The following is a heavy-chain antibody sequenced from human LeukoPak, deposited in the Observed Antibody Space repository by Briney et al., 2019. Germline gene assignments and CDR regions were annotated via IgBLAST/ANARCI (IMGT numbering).Heavy chain of an antibody. CDR3: ARHPLPRWGFDY. Sequence: KPSETLSLTCAVYGGSFIGYYWSWIRQPPGKGLEWIGEINHSGSTNYNPSLQSRVTISVDTSKNQFSLKLSSVTAADTAVYYCARHPLPRWGFDYWGQGTLVTVSS. D-gene: IGHD1-26*01. CDR1: GGSFIGYY. CDR2: INHSGST. J-gene: IGHJ4*02. V-gene: IGHV4-34*01.